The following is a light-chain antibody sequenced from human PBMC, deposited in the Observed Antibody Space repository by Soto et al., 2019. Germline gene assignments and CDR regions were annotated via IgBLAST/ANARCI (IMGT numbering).Light chain of an antibody. CDR3: QQYGGSPRT. Sequence: DIQMTQSPSSLSASVGDRVTITCRANQDISYYLAWYQQKQGKVPKLLIYGASTLQSGVPSRFSGSGSGTDFTLTISSLQPEDIAVYYCQQYGGSPRTFGRGTKVELK. CDR1: QDISYY. V-gene: IGKV1-27*01. J-gene: IGKJ1*01. CDR2: GAS.